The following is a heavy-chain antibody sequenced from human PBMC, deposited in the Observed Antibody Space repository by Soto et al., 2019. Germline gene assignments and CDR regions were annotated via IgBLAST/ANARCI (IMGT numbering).Heavy chain of an antibody. CDR2: IIPSFGTA. D-gene: IGHD2-2*03. CDR3: ARDGYCSSTSCYVDY. J-gene: IGHJ4*02. Sequence: QVQLVQSGAEVKKPGSSVKVSCKASGGTFSSYAISWVRQAPEQGLEWMGGIIPSFGTANYAQKFQGRVTIPADESRRTAYMELSSLRSEDTAVYYCARDGYCSSTSCYVDYWGQGTLVTVSS. V-gene: IGHV1-69*01. CDR1: GGTFSSYA.